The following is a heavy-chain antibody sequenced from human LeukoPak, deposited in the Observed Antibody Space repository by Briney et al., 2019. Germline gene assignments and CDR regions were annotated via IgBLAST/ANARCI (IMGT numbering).Heavy chain of an antibody. J-gene: IGHJ5*02. V-gene: IGHV4-59*13. CDR3: ARGSESDSDNWFDP. CDR1: GGSISSLY. D-gene: IGHD2-21*01. CDR2: IYYTGST. Sequence: SETLSLTCIVSGGSISSLYWSWIRQPPGKGLEWIGYIYYTGSTNYNPSLKSRVTISVDTSKNQFSLKLSSVTAADTAVYHCARGSESDSDNWFDPWGQGTLVTVSS.